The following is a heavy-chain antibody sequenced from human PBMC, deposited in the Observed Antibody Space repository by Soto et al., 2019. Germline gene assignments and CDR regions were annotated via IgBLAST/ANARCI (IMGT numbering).Heavy chain of an antibody. CDR2: VSHDGRNT. Sequence: VQLVESGGGVVQPGRSLRLSCAASGFTFSDYAMHWVRQAPGKGLEWVAVVSHDGRNTHYADSVKGRFTISRDSSKNTVSLEMTSLRAEDTAVWYCAEGGRALLVTSDFTFWGQGALVTVSS. V-gene: IGHV3-30*03. J-gene: IGHJ4*02. D-gene: IGHD6-13*01. CDR3: AEGGRALLVTSDFTF. CDR1: GFTFSDYA.